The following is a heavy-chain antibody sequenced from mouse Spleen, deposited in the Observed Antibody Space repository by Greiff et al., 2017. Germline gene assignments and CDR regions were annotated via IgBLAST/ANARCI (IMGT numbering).Heavy chain of an antibody. V-gene: IGHV2-6*03. CDR2: IWSDGST. CDR3: ATFYSRGFMDY. D-gene: IGHD2-1*01. J-gene: IGHJ4*01. CDR1: GFSLTSYG. Sequence: VKLMETGPGLVAPSQSLSITCTVSGFSLTSYGVHWVRQPPGQGLEWLVVIWSDGSTNYNSALKSRLSISKDNSKSQVFLKMNSLQTDDTAMYYCATFYSRGFMDYWGQGTSVTVSS.